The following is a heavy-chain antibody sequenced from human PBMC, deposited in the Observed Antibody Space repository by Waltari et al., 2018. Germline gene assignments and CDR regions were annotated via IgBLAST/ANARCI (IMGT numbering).Heavy chain of an antibody. CDR1: GFTFSNNW. V-gene: IGHV3-7*01. D-gene: IGHD6-13*01. CDR2: INQDGSEK. Sequence: EVQLVESGGGLVQPGGSLRLSCAASGFTFSNNWMTWVRQGPGKGLGWVANINQDGSEKYSVESVKGRFTISRDNAKNSLYLQLNSLRADDTAVYYCTRGGDDSSWYWRNWGQGTLVTVSS. J-gene: IGHJ4*02. CDR3: TRGGDDSSWYWRN.